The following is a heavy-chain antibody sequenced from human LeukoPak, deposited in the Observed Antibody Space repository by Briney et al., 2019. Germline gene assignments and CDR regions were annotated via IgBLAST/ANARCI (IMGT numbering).Heavy chain of an antibody. Sequence: GGSLRLYCAASGFTFISYSMNWVHQAPGKGLDGVSYISSLSSTIYYADSVKGRFTISRDNAKNSLYLQMNSLRAEDTAVYYCARDSYDSSGYYQHYYYYGMDVWGQGTTVTVSS. CDR1: GFTFISYS. V-gene: IGHV3-48*04. CDR3: ARDSYDSSGYYQHYYYYGMDV. J-gene: IGHJ6*02. D-gene: IGHD3-22*01. CDR2: ISSLSSTI.